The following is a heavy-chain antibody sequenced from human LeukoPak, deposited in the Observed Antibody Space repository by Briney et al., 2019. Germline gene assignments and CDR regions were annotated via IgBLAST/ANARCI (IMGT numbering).Heavy chain of an antibody. Sequence: GASVKVSCKASGYTFTGYYIHWVRQAPGQGLEWMGWINPNSGGTYYAQKFQGRVSMTRGTSISTAYMELSSLRSDDTAVYYRARGRGYCSGGSCYFDPWGQGTLVTVSS. CDR3: ARGRGYCSGGSCYFDP. CDR1: GYTFTGYY. CDR2: INPNSGGT. V-gene: IGHV1-2*02. J-gene: IGHJ4*02. D-gene: IGHD2-15*01.